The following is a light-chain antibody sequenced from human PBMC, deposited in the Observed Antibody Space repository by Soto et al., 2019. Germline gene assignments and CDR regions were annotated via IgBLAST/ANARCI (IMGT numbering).Light chain of an antibody. CDR1: QSLNKY. J-gene: IGKJ1*01. CDR2: GAS. Sequence: DIQMTQSPSSPSASVGDSVTITCRASQSLNKYLNWYQHKPWKVPSVLIYGASSLHSGVPARFSGAGGGTYCTLTINSLQPEDSAIYFWEETYNTPGTFGRGIKV. CDR3: EETYNTPGT. V-gene: IGKV1-39*01.